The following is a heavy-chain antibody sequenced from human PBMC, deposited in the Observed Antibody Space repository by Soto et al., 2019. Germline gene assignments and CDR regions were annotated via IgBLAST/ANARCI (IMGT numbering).Heavy chain of an antibody. CDR1: GDSVSRTSVA. Sequence: QVQLNQSGPGLVKPSLTLSLTCAISGDSVSRTSVAWNWIRQSPSRGLEWLGRTYYRSKWNSDYAVSVRGRITINPDTSKCQFSLQLNSVTPEATAVYYCVRGQFSAFDCWGQGTLVTVSS. CDR2: TYYRSKWNS. CDR3: VRGQFSAFDC. J-gene: IGHJ4*02. V-gene: IGHV6-1*01.